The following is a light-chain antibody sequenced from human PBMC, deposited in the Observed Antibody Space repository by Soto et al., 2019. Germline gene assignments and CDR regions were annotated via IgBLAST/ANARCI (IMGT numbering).Light chain of an antibody. J-gene: IGKJ1*01. Sequence: EIVMTQSPDTLSVSPGQRATLTSMAFQCVTTYFAWYQQKSGQSPRLLIYDVSIRATGVPSRFSATGSGTDFTLTISSLQSEDFAVYYCQQYDNWPWTFGQGTKVDI. CDR3: QQYDNWPWT. CDR2: DVS. CDR1: QCVTTY. V-gene: IGKV3-15*01.